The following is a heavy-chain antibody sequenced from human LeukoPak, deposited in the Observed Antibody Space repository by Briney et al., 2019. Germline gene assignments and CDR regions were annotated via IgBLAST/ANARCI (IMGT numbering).Heavy chain of an antibody. V-gene: IGHV4-39*07. CDR3: ARGTSGTTAYYYYMDV. CDR1: GGSISTSNYY. Sequence: PSETLSLTCTVSGGSISTSNYYWGWIRQPPGKGLEWIGNIFYSGSTYYSPSLRSRVTISLDTSRNQFSLKLNSVTAADTAVYYCARGTSGTTAYYYYMDVWGKGTTVTISS. J-gene: IGHJ6*03. CDR2: IFYSGST. D-gene: IGHD1-1*01.